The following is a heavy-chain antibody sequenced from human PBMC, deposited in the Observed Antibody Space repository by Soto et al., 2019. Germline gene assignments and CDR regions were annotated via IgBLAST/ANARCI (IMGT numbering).Heavy chain of an antibody. CDR2: FDPEDGET. CDR3: ASLWGVDTITVVIIETSSSGMDT. J-gene: IGHJ6*02. D-gene: IGHD2-21*01. V-gene: IGHV1-24*01. Sequence: ASVKVSCKVSGYTLTELSMHWPRQAPGKGPEWMGGFDPEDGETIYAQKFQGRVTMTEDTSTDTAYMELSSLRSEDTAVYYCASLWGVDTITVVIIETSSSGMDTWGQGTTLTVSS. CDR1: GYTLTELS.